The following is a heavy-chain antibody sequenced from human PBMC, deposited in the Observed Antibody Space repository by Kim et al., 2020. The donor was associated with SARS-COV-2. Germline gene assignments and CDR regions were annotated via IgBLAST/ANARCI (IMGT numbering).Heavy chain of an antibody. J-gene: IGHJ6*02. CDR3: VIKLSSSWSYSYFGMDV. CDR2: MNPNSDYT. Sequence: ASVKVSCKASGYTFTSYDINWVRQATGQGLEWMGWMNPNSDYTGYEQKFQGRVTMTRNTSISTAYMELSSLRSEDTAVYYCVIKLSSSWSYSYFGMDVWGQGTTVTVSS. V-gene: IGHV1-8*01. D-gene: IGHD6-13*01. CDR1: GYTFTSYD.